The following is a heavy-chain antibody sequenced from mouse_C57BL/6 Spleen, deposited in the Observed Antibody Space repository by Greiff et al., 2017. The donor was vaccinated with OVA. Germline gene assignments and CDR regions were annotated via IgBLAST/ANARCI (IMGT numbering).Heavy chain of an antibody. V-gene: IGHV3-6*01. CDR3: ERDPSLVTTVVAVTDAMDY. CDR1: GYSITSGYY. D-gene: IGHD1-1*01. CDR2: ISYDGSN. J-gene: IGHJ4*01. Sequence: DVQLQESGPGLVKPSQSLSLTCSVTGYSITSGYYWNWFRPFPGITLDWMGYISYDGSNNSNPALKNRNSITRDTTTNQFFLKLNSVTTEDTATYYCERDPSLVTTVVAVTDAMDYWGQGTSVTVSS.